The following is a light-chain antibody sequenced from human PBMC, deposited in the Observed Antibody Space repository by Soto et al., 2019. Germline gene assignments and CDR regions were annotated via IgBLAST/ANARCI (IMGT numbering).Light chain of an antibody. V-gene: IGKV1-5*03. J-gene: IGKJ4*01. CDR1: QSISNW. CDR2: KTS. Sequence: DIQMTQSPSTLSASVGDRVTITCRASQSISNWLAWYQQKPGKAPKLLIYKTSNLDSGVPSRFSGRGSGTEFSLTISSLQPDDFATYYCQQYKSFSLTFGGGTRVEGK. CDR3: QQYKSFSLT.